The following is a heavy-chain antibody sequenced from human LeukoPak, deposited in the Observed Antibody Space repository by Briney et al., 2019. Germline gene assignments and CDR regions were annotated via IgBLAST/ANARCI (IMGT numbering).Heavy chain of an antibody. D-gene: IGHD6-19*01. CDR2: IYPGDSDT. CDR1: GSRFTTYW. J-gene: IGHJ4*02. CDR3: ARQGNTGIAVAE. Sequence: GESLKISFQGSGSRFTTYWIAWVRQLPGKGLEWMGIIYPGDSDTRYSPSFQGQVTISADKSISTAYLQWSSLKASDTAMYYCARQGNTGIAVAEWGQGTLVTVSS. V-gene: IGHV5-51*01.